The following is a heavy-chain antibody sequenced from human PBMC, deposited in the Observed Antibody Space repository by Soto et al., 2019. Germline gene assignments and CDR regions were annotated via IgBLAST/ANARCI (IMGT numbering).Heavy chain of an antibody. Sequence: SETLSLTCIVSGGSVSSGSYYWNWIRQPPGKGLEWIGYIYYSGSTNYNPSLKSRVTIPPDTSKNQFSLKLSSVTAADAAVYYCARQVDTAQFTDYFDCWGQGALVTVSS. J-gene: IGHJ4*02. CDR1: GGSVSSGSYY. D-gene: IGHD5-18*01. CDR2: IYYSGST. CDR3: ARQVDTAQFTDYFDC. V-gene: IGHV4-61*01.